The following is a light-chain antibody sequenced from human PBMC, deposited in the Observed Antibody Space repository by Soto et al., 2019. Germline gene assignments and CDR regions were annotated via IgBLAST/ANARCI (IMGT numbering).Light chain of an antibody. CDR2: GTS. J-gene: IGKJ4*01. Sequence: EIVLTQSPATLSVSPGERVTLSCRASQSVDINLAWYQQKPGQAPRLLIYGTSSRATGIPDRFSGSGSGTDFTLTISRLEPEDFAVYYCQQYGTSPRLTFGGGTKVDI. V-gene: IGKV3-20*01. CDR1: QSVDIN. CDR3: QQYGTSPRLT.